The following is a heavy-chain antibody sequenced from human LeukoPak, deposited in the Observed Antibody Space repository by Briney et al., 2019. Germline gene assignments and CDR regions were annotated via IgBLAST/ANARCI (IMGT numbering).Heavy chain of an antibody. CDR2: ISWNSGSI. J-gene: IGHJ6*02. Sequence: GGSLRLSCAASGFTLDDYAMRWVRHAPGEGLERVSGISWNSGSIGYADSVKGRFTISRDNAKNSLYLQMNSLRAEDTALYYCAKDLGIAVNYYYYGMDVWGQGTTVTVSS. D-gene: IGHD6-19*01. CDR1: GFTLDDYA. CDR3: AKDLGIAVNYYYYGMDV. V-gene: IGHV3-9*01.